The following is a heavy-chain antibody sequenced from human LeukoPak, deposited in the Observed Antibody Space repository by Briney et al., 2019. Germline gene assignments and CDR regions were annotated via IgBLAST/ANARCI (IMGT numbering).Heavy chain of an antibody. Sequence: SETLSLTCAVYGGSFSGYFWSWIRQPPGKGLEWIGDINHNGGTNYNPSLKSRVTISVDTSKSQFSLKLSSVTAADTAVYYCARGWYYYDSSGYYHDAFDIWGQGTMVTVSS. J-gene: IGHJ3*02. D-gene: IGHD3-22*01. CDR1: GGSFSGYF. CDR2: INHNGGT. CDR3: ARGWYYYDSSGYYHDAFDI. V-gene: IGHV4-34*01.